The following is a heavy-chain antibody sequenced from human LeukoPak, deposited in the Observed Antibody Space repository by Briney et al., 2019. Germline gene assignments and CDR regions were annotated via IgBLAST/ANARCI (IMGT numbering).Heavy chain of an antibody. CDR1: GGSVTIYH. CDR2: FYTGGST. V-gene: IGHV4-4*07. CDR3: ATVEVGTVDVFHI. D-gene: IGHD1-26*01. J-gene: IGHJ3*02. Sequence: SETLSLTCTVSGGSVTIYHWSWIRQPAGKGLEWIARFYTGGSTTYNPSLNGRATMSVDTSMNHFSLKLTSVTAADTAIYYCATVEVGTVDVFHIWGQGTMVTVSS.